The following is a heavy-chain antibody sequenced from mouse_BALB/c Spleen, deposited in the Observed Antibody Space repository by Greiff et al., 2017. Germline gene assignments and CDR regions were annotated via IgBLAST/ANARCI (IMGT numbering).Heavy chain of an antibody. CDR1: GFTFSSYA. J-gene: IGHJ2*01. CDR3: ASFITTVVATPYFDY. Sequence: EVKLMESGGGLVKPGGSLKLSCAASGFTFSSYAMSWVRQTPEKRLEWVATISSGGSYTYYPDSVKGRFTISRDNAKNTLYLQMSSLRSEDTAMYYCASFITTVVATPYFDYWGQGTTLTVSS. D-gene: IGHD1-1*01. CDR2: ISSGGSYT. V-gene: IGHV5-9-3*01.